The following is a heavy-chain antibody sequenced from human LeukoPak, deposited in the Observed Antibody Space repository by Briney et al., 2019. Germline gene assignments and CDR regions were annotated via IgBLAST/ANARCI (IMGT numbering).Heavy chain of an antibody. CDR1: GFTFSTYH. Sequence: GGSLRLSCAASGFTFSTYHMNWVRQAPGKGLEWVSSISTSSIYIYYADSVKGRFTISRDNAKNSLYLQMNSLRAEDTAVYYCARDLPWDPDSECYPPSSDYWGQGTLVTVSS. CDR2: ISTSSIYI. CDR3: ARDLPWDPDSECYPPSSDY. V-gene: IGHV3-21*01. J-gene: IGHJ4*02. D-gene: IGHD2-21*01.